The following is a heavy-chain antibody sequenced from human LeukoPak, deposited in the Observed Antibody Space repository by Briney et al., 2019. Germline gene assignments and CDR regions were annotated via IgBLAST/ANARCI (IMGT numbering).Heavy chain of an antibody. J-gene: IGHJ4*02. CDR2: IRYDGSNK. CDR1: GFTFSSYG. V-gene: IGHV3-30*02. CDR3: ARDWYHAIDY. D-gene: IGHD1-14*01. Sequence: GGSLRLSCAASGFTFSSYGMHWVRQAPGKGLGWVAFIRYDGSNKYYADSVKGRFTISRDNSKNTLYLQMNSLRAEDTAVYYCARDWYHAIDYWGQGALVTVSS.